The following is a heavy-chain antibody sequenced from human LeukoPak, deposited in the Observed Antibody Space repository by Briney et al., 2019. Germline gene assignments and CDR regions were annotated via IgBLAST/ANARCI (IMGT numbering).Heavy chain of an antibody. CDR1: DGSIRSGLYH. D-gene: IGHD6-13*01. V-gene: IGHV4-39*07. J-gene: IGHJ4*02. Sequence: PSQTLSLTCTVSDGSIRSGLYHWSWIRQPPGKGLEWIGSIYHSGSTYYNPSLKSRVTISVDTSKNQFSLKLSSVTAADTAVYYCARDRGSSWYGEERYYFDYWGQGTLVTVSS. CDR2: IYHSGST. CDR3: ARDRGSSWYGEERYYFDY.